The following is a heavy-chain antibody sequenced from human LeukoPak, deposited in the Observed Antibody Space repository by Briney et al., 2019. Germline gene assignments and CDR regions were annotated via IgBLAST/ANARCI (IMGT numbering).Heavy chain of an antibody. CDR2: VYYSGST. D-gene: IGHD4-17*01. CDR1: GGSISSSTYY. V-gene: IGHV4-61*05. J-gene: IGHJ3*02. CDR3: ERYGDHDAFDI. Sequence: KPSETLSLTCTVSGGSISSSTYYWSWIRQPPGKGLEWIGYVYYSGSTNYNPSLKTRVTMSVDTSKNQFSLKLSSVTAADTAVYYCERYGDHDAFDIWGQGTMVTVSS.